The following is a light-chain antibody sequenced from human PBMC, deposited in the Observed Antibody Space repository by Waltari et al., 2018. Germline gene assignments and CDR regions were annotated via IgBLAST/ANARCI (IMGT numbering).Light chain of an antibody. V-gene: IGKV2-30*02. CDR3: MQGTHWPPIT. CDR1: QSLVHSDGNTY. CDR2: KVS. J-gene: IGKJ3*01. Sequence: DVVMTQSPLSLPVTLGQPASISCRSSQSLVHSDGNTYLNWFQQRPGQSPRRLMYKVSNRDSGVPDRFSGSGSGTDFTLKISRVEAEDVGVYYCMQGTHWPPITFGPGTKVDIK.